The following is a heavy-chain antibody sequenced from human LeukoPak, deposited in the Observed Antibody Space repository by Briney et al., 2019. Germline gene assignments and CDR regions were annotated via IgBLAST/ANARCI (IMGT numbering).Heavy chain of an antibody. CDR2: IYSGGST. D-gene: IGHD3-22*01. CDR3: AKDLYYDSSGYSATGSDY. CDR1: GFTVSSNY. J-gene: IGHJ4*02. V-gene: IGHV3-53*01. Sequence: GGSLRLSCAASGFTVSSNYMSWVRQAPGKGLEWVSVIYSGGSTYYADSVKGRFTISRDNSKNTLYLQMNSLRAEDTAVYYCAKDLYYDSSGYSATGSDYWGQGTLVTVSS.